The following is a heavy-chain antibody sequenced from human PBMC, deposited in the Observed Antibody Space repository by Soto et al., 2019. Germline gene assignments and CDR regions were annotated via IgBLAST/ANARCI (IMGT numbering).Heavy chain of an antibody. Sequence: QLHLQESGPGLVKPSETLSLTCTVSGGSISSSRYYWGWIRQPPGQGLEWIGSIYYSGSNYYNSSLKSRGTISVDKTKNRCSLKRSSVTAAHTAVYYYARLTIVAKLTIHYWGQGTPVTVSS. CDR2: IYYSGSN. CDR3: ARLTIVAKLTIHY. CDR1: GGSISSSRYY. V-gene: IGHV4-39*01. J-gene: IGHJ4*02. D-gene: IGHD5-12*01.